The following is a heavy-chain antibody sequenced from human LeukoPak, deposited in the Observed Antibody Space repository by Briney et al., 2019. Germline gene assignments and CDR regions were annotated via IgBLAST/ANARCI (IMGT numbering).Heavy chain of an antibody. CDR2: MYTSGST. V-gene: IGHV4-4*07. CDR3: ARDTGYYFGSGNYLYYFDY. J-gene: IGHJ4*02. D-gene: IGHD3-10*01. Sequence: PSETLSLTCIVFGGSISSYYWSWIRQPAGKGLEWIGRMYTSGSTNYNPSLKSRVTMSVDTSKNQFSLKLSSVTAADTAVYYCARDTGYYFGSGNYLYYFDYWGQGTLVTVSS. CDR1: GGSISSYY.